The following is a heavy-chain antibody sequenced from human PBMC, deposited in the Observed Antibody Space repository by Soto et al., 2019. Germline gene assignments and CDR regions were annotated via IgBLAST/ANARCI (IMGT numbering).Heavy chain of an antibody. D-gene: IGHD1-1*01. J-gene: IGHJ3*02. CDR1: GFTFSNYA. CDR3: AKDILKTGLDGFEI. V-gene: IGHV3-23*01. Sequence: EVQLLESGGGTVPPGGSLRLSCAASGFTFSNYAMSWVRQAPGRGLEWVLAISGSGGSTYHADSVKCRFAISRDNSKNTLFLQMNSLRAEDTAIYYCAKDILKTGLDGFEIWGQGTMVTVSS. CDR2: ISGSGGST.